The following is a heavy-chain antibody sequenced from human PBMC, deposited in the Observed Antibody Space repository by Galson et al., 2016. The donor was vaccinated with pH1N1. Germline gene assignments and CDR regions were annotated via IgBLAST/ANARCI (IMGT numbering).Heavy chain of an antibody. Sequence: SVKVSCKASGVTFSSYVISWVRQAPGQGLEWMGGIIPIFRKAKYAQEFQGRVTITADESTSVAFMEVTSLTSEDTAVYYCARLDGGDLNYWGQGTLVTVTS. D-gene: IGHD2-21*01. CDR2: IIPIFRKA. CDR3: ARLDGGDLNY. CDR1: GVTFSSYV. V-gene: IGHV1-69*13. J-gene: IGHJ4*02.